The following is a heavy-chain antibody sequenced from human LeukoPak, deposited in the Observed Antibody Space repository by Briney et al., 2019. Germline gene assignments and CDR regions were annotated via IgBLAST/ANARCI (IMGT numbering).Heavy chain of an antibody. J-gene: IGHJ3*02. Sequence: PSETLSLTCLVSSASIFGTYYHWGWIRQPPGKGLEWIGTFYYSGSTFYNPSLKSRVTISVDTSKSHFSLRLTSVTATDTAVCYCATANGNAFDIWGPGTLVTVSS. V-gene: IGHV4-39*01. CDR1: SASIFGTYYH. D-gene: IGHD1-26*01. CDR2: FYYSGST. CDR3: ATANGNAFDI.